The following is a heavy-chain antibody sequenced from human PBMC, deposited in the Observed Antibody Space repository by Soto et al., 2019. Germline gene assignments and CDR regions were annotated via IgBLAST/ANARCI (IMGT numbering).Heavy chain of an antibody. J-gene: IGHJ4*02. D-gene: IGHD6-19*01. CDR3: ARDMYVENSSGWLDY. V-gene: IGHV3-30-3*01. Sequence: GGSLRLSCAASGFTFSSYAMHWVRQAPGKGLEWVAVISYDGSNKYYADSVKGRFTISRDNSKNTLYLQMNSLRAEDTAVYYCARDMYVENSSGWLDYWGQGTLVTVSS. CDR2: ISYDGSNK. CDR1: GFTFSSYA.